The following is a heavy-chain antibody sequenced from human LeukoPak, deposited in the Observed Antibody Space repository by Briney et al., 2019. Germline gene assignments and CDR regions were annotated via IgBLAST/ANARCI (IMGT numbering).Heavy chain of an antibody. CDR3: ARGYDFWSGYYRRYYFDY. J-gene: IGHJ4*02. Sequence: SETLSLTCAVSGASIRSGGHSWSWIRQPPGKGLEWIGNMYNSGSTNYNPSLKSRVTISVDTSKNQFSLKLSSVTAADTAVYYCARGYDFWSGYYRRYYFDYWGQGTLVTVSS. CDR1: GASIRSGGHS. V-gene: IGHV4-30-2*01. D-gene: IGHD3-3*01. CDR2: MYNSGST.